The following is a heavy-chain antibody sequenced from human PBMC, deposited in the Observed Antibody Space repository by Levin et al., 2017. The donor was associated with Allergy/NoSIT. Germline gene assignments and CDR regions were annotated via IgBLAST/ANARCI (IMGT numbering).Heavy chain of an antibody. CDR2: IYPGDSDT. J-gene: IGHJ6*03. Sequence: TGGSLRLSCQGSGYSFTSYWIGWVRQMPGKGLEWMGIIYPGDSDTRYSPSFQGQVTISADKSISTAYLQCSSLKASDTAIYYCARRGTRDYYYYMDVWGKGTTVTVSS. D-gene: IGHD1-1*01. CDR1: GYSFTSYW. CDR3: ARRGTRDYYYYMDV. V-gene: IGHV5-51*01.